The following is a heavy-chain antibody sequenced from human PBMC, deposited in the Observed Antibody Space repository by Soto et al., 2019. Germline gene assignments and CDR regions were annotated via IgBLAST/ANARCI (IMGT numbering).Heavy chain of an antibody. V-gene: IGHV3-30*18. Sequence: GGSLRLSCPASGFTFSSYSLHWFRQPPGKGLEWVGVGSFDGSDKYNEDSVKGRFTISRDNTKNTSYLQMNSLREEDTAVYYCAKGKGRSGDLDTFDYWGQGTLVTVSS. CDR3: AKGKGRSGDLDTFDY. J-gene: IGHJ4*02. CDR2: GSFDGSDK. D-gene: IGHD2-15*01. CDR1: GFTFSSYS.